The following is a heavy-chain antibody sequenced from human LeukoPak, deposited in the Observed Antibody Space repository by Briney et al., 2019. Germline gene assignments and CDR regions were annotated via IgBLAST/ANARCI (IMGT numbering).Heavy chain of an antibody. CDR3: ARVGLGYCSGGSCYSLDY. D-gene: IGHD2-15*01. J-gene: IGHJ4*02. CDR2: ISSSSSYI. CDR1: GFTFSSYR. V-gene: IGHV3-21*01. Sequence: SGGSLRLSCAASGFTFSSYRMNWVRQAPGKGLEWVSSISSSSSYIYYADSVKGRFTISRDNAKNSLYLQMNSLRAEDTAVYYCARVGLGYCSGGSCYSLDYWGQGTLVTVSS.